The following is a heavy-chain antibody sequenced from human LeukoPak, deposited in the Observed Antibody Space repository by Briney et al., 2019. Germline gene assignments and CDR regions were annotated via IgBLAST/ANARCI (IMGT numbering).Heavy chain of an antibody. V-gene: IGHV3-43*02. CDR1: GFTFDGYA. CDR3: AKDIRGLYYYDSSGFIDAFDI. Sequence: GGSLRLSCAASGFTFDGYAMHWVRQAPGKGLEWVSLISGDGGSTYYADSVKGRFTISRDNSKNSPYLQMNSLRTEDTALYYCAKDIRGLYYYDSSGFIDAFDIWGQGTMVTVSS. CDR2: ISGDGGST. J-gene: IGHJ3*02. D-gene: IGHD3-22*01.